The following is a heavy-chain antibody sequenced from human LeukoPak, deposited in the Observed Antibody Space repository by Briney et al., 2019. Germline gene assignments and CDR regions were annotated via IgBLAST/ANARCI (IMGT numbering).Heavy chain of an antibody. CDR3: SKVIARSGVYSPDS. V-gene: IGHV1-18*01. CDR1: GYTFTSYG. D-gene: IGHD1-26*01. J-gene: IGHJ5*01. CDR2: ISPHNGDP. Sequence: ASGKVSCNASGYTFTSYGISWVRQAPGQGLEGMGWISPHNGDPNYAPTLQRRSTITTAPDTTTAYKGLRSLTSYDPGAHYFSKVIARSGVYSPDSWGQGSLVTVSS.